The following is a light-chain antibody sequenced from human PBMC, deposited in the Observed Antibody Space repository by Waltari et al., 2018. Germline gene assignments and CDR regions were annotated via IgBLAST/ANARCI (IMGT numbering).Light chain of an antibody. Sequence: EIVLTQSPATLSVSPGETATLTCRASQSVSTNVAWYQYAPGQAPRLLIYEASTRPTGIPHRFSGRGSGTEFILTIDKLQSEDFALYYWQQYKRWPYAFGQGTKIEIK. CDR3: QQYKRWPYA. CDR2: EAS. J-gene: IGKJ2*01. V-gene: IGKV3-15*01. CDR1: QSVSTN.